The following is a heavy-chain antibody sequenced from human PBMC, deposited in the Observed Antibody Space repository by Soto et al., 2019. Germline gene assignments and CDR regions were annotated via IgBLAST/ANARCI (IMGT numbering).Heavy chain of an antibody. CDR2: IYYSGST. Sequence: SETLSLTCTVSGGSISSGDYYWSWTRQPPGKGLEWIGYIYYSGSTYYNPSLKSRVTISVDTSKNQFSLKLSSVTAADTAVYYCARERSSYYDFWSQGTTVTVSS. CDR1: GGSISSGDYY. D-gene: IGHD3-3*01. J-gene: IGHJ6*02. V-gene: IGHV4-30-4*01. CDR3: ARERSSYYDF.